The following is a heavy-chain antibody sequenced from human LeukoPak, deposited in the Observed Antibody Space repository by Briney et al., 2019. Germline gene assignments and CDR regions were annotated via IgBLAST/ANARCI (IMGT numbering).Heavy chain of an antibody. V-gene: IGHV1-8*01. CDR1: GYTFTSYD. Sequence: ASVKVSCMASGYTFTSYDINWVRQATGQGLEWMGWMNPNSGNTGYAQKFQGRVAMTRHTSINPAYMELSRLRSDGTAVYYCARERGGKSGYFDYWGQGTLVTVSS. J-gene: IGHJ4*02. CDR3: ARERGGKSGYFDY. CDR2: MNPNSGNT. D-gene: IGHD1-26*01.